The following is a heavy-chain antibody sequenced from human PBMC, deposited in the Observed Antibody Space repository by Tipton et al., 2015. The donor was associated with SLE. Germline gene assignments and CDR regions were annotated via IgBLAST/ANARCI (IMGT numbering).Heavy chain of an antibody. CDR1: GFTFDIYE. CDR2: ISRSGSTI. V-gene: IGHV3-48*03. CDR3: ARVMVRGVVYYYYYMDV. Sequence: FLRLSCAASGFTFDIYEMNWVRQAPGKGLEWVSYISRSGSTIYYADSVKGRFTISRDNAKNSVYLQMNSLKAEDTAVYYCARVMVRGVVYYYYYMDVWGKGTTVTVSS. D-gene: IGHD3-10*01. J-gene: IGHJ6*03.